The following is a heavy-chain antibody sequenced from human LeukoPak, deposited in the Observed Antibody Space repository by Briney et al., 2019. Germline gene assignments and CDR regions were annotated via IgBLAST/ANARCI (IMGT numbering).Heavy chain of an antibody. CDR1: GGTFSSYA. J-gene: IGHJ4*02. D-gene: IGHD2-8*01. V-gene: IGHV1-69*05. Sequence: SVKVSCKASGGTFSSYAISWVRQAPGQGLEWMGGIIPIFGTANYAQKFQGRVTITTDESTSTAYMELSSLRSEDTAVYYCAKDPIVLMVYARVSYFDYWGQGTLVTVSS. CDR2: IIPIFGTA. CDR3: AKDPIVLMVYARVSYFDY.